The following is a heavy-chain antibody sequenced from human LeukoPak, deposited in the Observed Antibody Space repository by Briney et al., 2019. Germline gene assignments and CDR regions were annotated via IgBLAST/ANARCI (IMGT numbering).Heavy chain of an antibody. CDR3: ARQDGSAWYYFDY. J-gene: IGHJ4*02. Sequence: GESQKISCKGSGYSFTHYWLGWVRQMPGKGLEWMGIIYPGDSDTRYSPSFQGQVTISADKSISTAYLQWDSLKASDTAMYYCARQDGSAWYYFDYWGQGTLVTVSS. D-gene: IGHD6-19*01. CDR2: IYPGDSDT. V-gene: IGHV5-51*01. CDR1: GYSFTHYW.